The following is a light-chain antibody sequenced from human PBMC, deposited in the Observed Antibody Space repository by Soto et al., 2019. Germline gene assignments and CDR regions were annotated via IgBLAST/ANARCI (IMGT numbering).Light chain of an antibody. CDR2: DVT. Sequence: QSALTQLPSASGSPGQSVTISCTGASSDVGGYNFVSWYQQHPGKAPKLMIYDVTKRPSGVPDRFSGSKSGNTASLTVSGLQADDEADYYCSSYAGSSVPVAFGGGTKLTVL. CDR3: SSYAGSSVPVA. CDR1: SSDVGGYNF. J-gene: IGLJ2*01. V-gene: IGLV2-8*01.